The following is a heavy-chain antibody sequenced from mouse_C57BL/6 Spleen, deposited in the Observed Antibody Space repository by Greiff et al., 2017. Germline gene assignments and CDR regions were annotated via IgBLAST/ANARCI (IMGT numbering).Heavy chain of an antibody. J-gene: IGHJ4*01. D-gene: IGHD3-2*02. CDR3: TREADYYAMDY. CDR2: LSSGGDYI. Sequence: EVHLVESGEGLVKPGGSLKLSCAASGFTFSSYAMSWVRQTPEKRLAWVAYLSSGGDYIYYADTVKGRFTISRDNARNTLYLQMSSLKSEDTAMYYCTREADYYAMDYWGQGTSVTVSS. V-gene: IGHV5-9-1*02. CDR1: GFTFSSYA.